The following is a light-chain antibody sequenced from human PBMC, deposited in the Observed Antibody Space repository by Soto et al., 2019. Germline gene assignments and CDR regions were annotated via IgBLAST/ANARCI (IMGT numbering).Light chain of an antibody. Sequence: ETVMTQSPATLSVSPGERATLSCRASQSVSSNLVWYQQKPGQAPRLLIYAASTRATGIPARFSGSGSGTEFTLTVSSLQSEDFAVYYCQQYNNWPEKFGQGTKV. CDR1: QSVSSN. CDR2: AAS. CDR3: QQYNNWPEK. V-gene: IGKV3-15*01. J-gene: IGKJ1*01.